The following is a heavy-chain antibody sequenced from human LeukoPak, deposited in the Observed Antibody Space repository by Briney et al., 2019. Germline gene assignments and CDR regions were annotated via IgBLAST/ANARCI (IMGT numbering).Heavy chain of an antibody. CDR2: ITTGRGET. CDR1: GYTFTDYA. D-gene: IGHD6-19*01. Sequence: ASVKVSCKASGYTFTDYALHWVRQAPGQSLEWMGWITTGRGETRYSQEFQRRITFTRDTSASTVYMDLSDLRSEDTAVYYCARGGKQWRGGDYFDSWGQGTLVAVSS. CDR3: ARGGKQWRGGDYFDS. V-gene: IGHV1-3*03. J-gene: IGHJ4*02.